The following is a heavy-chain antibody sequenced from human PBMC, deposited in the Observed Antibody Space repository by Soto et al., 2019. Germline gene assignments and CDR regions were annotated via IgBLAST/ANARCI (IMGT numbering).Heavy chain of an antibody. CDR1: GFTFSSYA. D-gene: IGHD3-3*01. V-gene: IGHV3-23*01. Sequence: GGSLRLSCAASGFTFSSYAMSWVRQAPGKGLEWVSAISGSGGSTYYADSVKGRFTISRDNSKNTLYLQMNSLRAEDTAVYYCAKDYDFWSGYPNWFDPWGQGTLVTVSS. CDR2: ISGSGGST. CDR3: AKDYDFWSGYPNWFDP. J-gene: IGHJ5*02.